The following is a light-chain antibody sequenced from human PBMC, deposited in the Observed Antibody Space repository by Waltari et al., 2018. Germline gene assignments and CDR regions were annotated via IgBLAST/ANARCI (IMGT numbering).Light chain of an antibody. CDR1: SNDVGGYNY. CDR2: DIN. J-gene: IGLJ3*02. CDR3: CSYVGSNTYWV. Sequence: QSALTQPRSVSGSPGQSVTISCTGTSNDVGGYNYVSWYQQHPDKAPKLIIYDINKRPSGVPDRLSGSKSGNTAPLTISGLQAEDEADYYCCSYVGSNTYWVFGGGTKLTVL. V-gene: IGLV2-11*01.